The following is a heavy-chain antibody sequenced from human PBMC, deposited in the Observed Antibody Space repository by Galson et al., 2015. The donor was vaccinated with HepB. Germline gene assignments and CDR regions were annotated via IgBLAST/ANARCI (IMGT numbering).Heavy chain of an antibody. CDR2: IAWNSGSI. CDR3: ARDRGIYCSRTSCYNGAFDH. V-gene: IGHV3-9*01. CDR1: GFTFDDNA. Sequence: SLRLSCAASGFTFDDNAMHWVRQAPGKGLEWVSGIAWNSGSIGYADSVKGRFTISRDNAKNSLYLQMNSLRTEDTALYYCARDRGIYCSRTSCYNGAFDHWGQGILVSVSS. J-gene: IGHJ4*02. D-gene: IGHD2-2*02.